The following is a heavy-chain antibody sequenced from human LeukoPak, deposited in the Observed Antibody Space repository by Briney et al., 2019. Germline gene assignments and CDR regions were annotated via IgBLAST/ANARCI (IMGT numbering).Heavy chain of an antibody. CDR1: GGSISSGSYY. D-gene: IGHD2-21*01. Sequence: SETLSLTCTVSGGSISSGSYYWSWIRQPAGKGLEWIGRIYTSGSTNYNPSLKSRVTISVDTSKNQFSLKLGSVTAADTAVYYCARPSSSSILDYYMDVWGKGTTVTVSS. J-gene: IGHJ6*03. CDR3: ARPSSSSILDYYMDV. V-gene: IGHV4-61*02. CDR2: IYTSGST.